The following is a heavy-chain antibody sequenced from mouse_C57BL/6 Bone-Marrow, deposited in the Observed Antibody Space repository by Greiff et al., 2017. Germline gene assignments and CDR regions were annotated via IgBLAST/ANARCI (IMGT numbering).Heavy chain of an antibody. J-gene: IGHJ2*01. CDR3: ARYGNEDFDY. CDR1: GFTFSSYA. V-gene: IGHV5-4*01. Sequence: EVHLVESGGGLVKPGGSLKLSCAASGFTFSSYAMSLVRQTPEKRLEWVATISDGGSYTYYPDNVKGRFTISRDNAKNNLYLQMSHLKSEDTAMXYCARYGNEDFDYWGQGTTLTVSS. D-gene: IGHD2-1*01. CDR2: ISDGGSYT.